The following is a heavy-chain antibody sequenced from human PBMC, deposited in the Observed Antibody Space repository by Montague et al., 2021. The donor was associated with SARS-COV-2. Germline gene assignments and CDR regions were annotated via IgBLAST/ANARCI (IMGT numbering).Heavy chain of an antibody. CDR1: GGSISSSSYY. D-gene: IGHD6-13*01. CDR2: IYYSGXT. CDR3: ARVGRQQLVRLSGMDV. Sequence: SETLSLTCTVSGGSISSSSYYWGWIRQPPGKGLEWIGSIYYSGXTXYXXXXKXRVTISVDTSKNQFSLMLSSVTAADTAVYYCARVGRQQLVRLSGMDVWGQGTTVTVSS. V-gene: IGHV4-39*07. J-gene: IGHJ6*02.